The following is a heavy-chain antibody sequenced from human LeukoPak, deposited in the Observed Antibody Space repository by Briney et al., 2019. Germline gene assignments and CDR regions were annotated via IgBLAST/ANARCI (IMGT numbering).Heavy chain of an antibody. CDR2: INPNSGAT. J-gene: IGHJ4*02. D-gene: IGHD1-14*01. V-gene: IGHV1-2*02. Sequence: ASVKVSCTASGYTFTGYHMHWVRHAPGQGLDWMAWINPNSGATDYTQKFQGRVTITRDTSTSTAYMELSRLRSDDTAVYYCARLNGNHFDYWGQGTLVTVSS. CDR3: ARLNGNHFDY. CDR1: GYTFTGYH.